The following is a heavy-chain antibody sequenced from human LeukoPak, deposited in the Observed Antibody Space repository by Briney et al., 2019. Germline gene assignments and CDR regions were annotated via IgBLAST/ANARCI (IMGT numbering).Heavy chain of an antibody. J-gene: IGHJ4*02. V-gene: IGHV4-59*01. D-gene: IGHD3-22*01. Sequence: SETLSLTCTVSGGSISSYYWSWIRQPPGKGLEWIGYIYYSGSTNYNPSLKSRVTISVDTSKSQFSLKLSSVTAADTAVYYCARGDSGSYYDSSGSISYYFDYWGQGTLVTVSS. CDR1: GGSISSYY. CDR3: ARGDSGSYYDSSGSISYYFDY. CDR2: IYYSGST.